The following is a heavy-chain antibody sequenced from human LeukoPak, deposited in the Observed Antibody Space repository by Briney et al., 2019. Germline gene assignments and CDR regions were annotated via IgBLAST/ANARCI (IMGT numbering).Heavy chain of an antibody. V-gene: IGHV3-74*01. CDR1: GLTFSSHW. CDR2: ITNDGSST. D-gene: IGHD6-13*01. Sequence: GGSLRLSCAASGLTFSSHWMHWVRQAPGKGLVWVSRITNDGSSTTYADSVKGRFTISRDNAKNTLYLQMNSLRAEDTAVYYCVRDRYSSNWFDYWGQGTLVTVSS. J-gene: IGHJ4*02. CDR3: VRDRYSSNWFDY.